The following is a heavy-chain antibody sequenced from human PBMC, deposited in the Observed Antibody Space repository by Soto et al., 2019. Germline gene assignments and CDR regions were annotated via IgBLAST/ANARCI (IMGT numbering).Heavy chain of an antibody. CDR2: TYGGGSP. D-gene: IGHD2-21*02. CDR3: ARCKVTYYFDY. V-gene: IGHV3-66*01. CDR1: FTVSSNF. Sequence: EVQLVESGGGVVQPGGSLRLSCAGFTVSSNFMTLVRQAPGKGLEWVSITYGGGSPYYADSVKGRFTISRDNSKNTLYLQMNSLRAEDTAVYYCARCKVTYYFDYWGQGTLVTVSS. J-gene: IGHJ4*02.